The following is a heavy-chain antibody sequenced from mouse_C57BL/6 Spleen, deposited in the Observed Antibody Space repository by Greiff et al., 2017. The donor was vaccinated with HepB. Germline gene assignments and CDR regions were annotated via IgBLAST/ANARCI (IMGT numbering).Heavy chain of an antibody. CDR3: ARDGHAMDY. V-gene: IGHV5-4*01. CDR1: GFTFSSYA. CDR2: ISDGGSYT. Sequence: EVHLVESGGGLVKPGGSLKLSCAASGFTFSSYAMSWVRQTPEKRLEWVATISDGGSYTYYPDNVKGRFTISRDNAKNNLYLQMSHLKSEDTAMYYCARDGHAMDYWGQGTSVTVSS. J-gene: IGHJ4*01.